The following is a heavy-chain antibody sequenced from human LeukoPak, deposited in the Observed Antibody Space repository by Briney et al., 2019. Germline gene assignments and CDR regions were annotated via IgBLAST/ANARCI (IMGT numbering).Heavy chain of an antibody. CDR1: GGSISSYY. CDR3: ARGGGLQQWLVHNNWFDP. V-gene: IGHV4-59*01. D-gene: IGHD6-19*01. J-gene: IGHJ5*02. Sequence: SETLSLTCTVSGGSISSYYWSWIRQPPGKGLEWIGYIYYSGSTNYNPSLKSRVTISVDTSKNQFPLKLSSVTAADTAVYYCARGGGLQQWLVHNNWFDPWGQGTLVTVSS. CDR2: IYYSGST.